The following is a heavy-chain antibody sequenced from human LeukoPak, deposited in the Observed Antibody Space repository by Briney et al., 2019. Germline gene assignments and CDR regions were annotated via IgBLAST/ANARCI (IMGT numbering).Heavy chain of an antibody. D-gene: IGHD5-18*01. V-gene: IGHV3-15*01. CDR1: GFTFSNAW. Sequence: AGGSLRLSCAASGFTFSNAWMSWVRQAPGKGLEWVGRIKSKTDGGTTDYAAPVKGRFTISRDNAKNSLYLQMNSLRAEDTAVYYCARERYSYGRRYFDYWGQGTLVTVSS. CDR2: IKSKTDGGTT. J-gene: IGHJ4*02. CDR3: ARERYSYGRRYFDY.